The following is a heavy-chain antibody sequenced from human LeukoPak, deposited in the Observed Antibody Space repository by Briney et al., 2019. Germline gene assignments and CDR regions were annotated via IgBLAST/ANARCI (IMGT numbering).Heavy chain of an antibody. Sequence: GGSLRLSCAASGFSFRTYGMSWVRQAPGKRLEWVSGISGSGDNTHNADFVKGRFTISRNNSKNTPYLQMNSLRAEDTAVYYCAKIAETSGIYGQGYDYWGQGTLVTVSS. D-gene: IGHD1-26*01. CDR1: GFSFRTYG. J-gene: IGHJ4*02. V-gene: IGHV3-23*01. CDR3: AKIAETSGIYGQGYDY. CDR2: ISGSGDNT.